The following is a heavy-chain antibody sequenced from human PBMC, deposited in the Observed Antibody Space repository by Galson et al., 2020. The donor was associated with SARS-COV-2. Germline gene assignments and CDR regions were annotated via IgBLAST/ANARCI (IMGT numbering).Heavy chain of an antibody. Sequence: ASVKVSCKASGYTFISFYIHWVRQAPGQGLEWMGVINPSGDIPSYAQKLRGRVTVTREMSTQTVYMELSSLTSEDTAVYYCAREWVDINSSVFDYWGQGSLVVVSS. CDR3: AREWVDINSSVFDY. CDR1: GYTFISFY. D-gene: IGHD2-15*01. J-gene: IGHJ4*02. V-gene: IGHV1-46*04. CDR2: INPSGDIP.